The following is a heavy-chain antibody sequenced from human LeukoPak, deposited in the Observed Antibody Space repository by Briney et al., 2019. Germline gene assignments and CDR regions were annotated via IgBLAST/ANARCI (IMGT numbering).Heavy chain of an antibody. CDR3: ARGGYDVIVPAASNYYYMDV. Sequence: GSLRLSCVASAFTVRGNYMSWIRQAPGKGLEWVSSIGSSENYIYYADSLKGRFTISRDNAKNSLYLQMNSLRAEDTAVYYCARGGYDVIVPAASNYYYMDVWGKGTTVTVSS. D-gene: IGHD2-2*01. J-gene: IGHJ6*03. V-gene: IGHV3-21*01. CDR2: IGSSENYI. CDR1: AFTVRGNY.